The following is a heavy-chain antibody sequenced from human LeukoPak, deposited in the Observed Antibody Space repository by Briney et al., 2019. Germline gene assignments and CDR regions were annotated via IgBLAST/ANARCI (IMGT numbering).Heavy chain of an antibody. CDR3: AKGVSIFGVVHFNWFDP. V-gene: IGHV3-23*01. J-gene: IGHJ5*02. Sequence: GGSLRLSCAASGFTFSSYAMSWVRQAPGKGLEWVSAISGSGGSTYYADSVKGRFTISRDNSKNTLYLQMNCLRAEDTAVYYCAKGVSIFGVVHFNWFDPWGQGTLVTVSS. CDR2: ISGSGGST. CDR1: GFTFSSYA. D-gene: IGHD3-3*01.